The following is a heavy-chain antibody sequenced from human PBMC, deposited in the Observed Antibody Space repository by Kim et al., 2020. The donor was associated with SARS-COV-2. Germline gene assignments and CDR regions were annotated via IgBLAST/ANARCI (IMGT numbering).Heavy chain of an antibody. Sequence: QKLQGRVTMTTDTSTSTAYMELRSLRSDDTAVYYCARGGSSGYINWFDPWGQGTLVTVSS. V-gene: IGHV1-18*01. CDR3: ARGGSSGYINWFDP. J-gene: IGHJ5*02. D-gene: IGHD3-22*01.